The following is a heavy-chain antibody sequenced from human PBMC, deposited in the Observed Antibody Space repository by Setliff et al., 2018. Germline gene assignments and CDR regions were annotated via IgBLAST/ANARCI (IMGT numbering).Heavy chain of an antibody. D-gene: IGHD5-12*01. CDR3: VRAGWLAQGGFDY. V-gene: IGHV4-30-4*08. CDR2: IYYSGST. J-gene: IGHJ4*02. CDR1: GGSISSGDYY. Sequence: SETLSLTCTVSGGSISSGDYYWSRIRQPPGKGLEWIGYIYYSGSTYYNPSLKSRVTISVDTSKNQFSLKLSSVTAADTAVYYCVRAGWLAQGGFDYWGQGTLVTVSS.